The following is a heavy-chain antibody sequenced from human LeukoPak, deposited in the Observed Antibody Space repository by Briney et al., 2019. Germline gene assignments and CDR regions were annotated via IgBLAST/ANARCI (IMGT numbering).Heavy chain of an antibody. CDR3: ARDLSTTYYYGSGSSY. V-gene: IGHV3-74*01. Sequence: GGSLRLSCAASGFTFSSYGMHWVRQAPGKGLEWVSRINSDGSSTSYADSVKGRFTISRDNAKNTLYLQMNSLRVEDTAVYYCARDLSTTYYYGSGSSYWGQGTLVTVSS. J-gene: IGHJ4*02. CDR2: INSDGSST. D-gene: IGHD3-10*01. CDR1: GFTFSSYG.